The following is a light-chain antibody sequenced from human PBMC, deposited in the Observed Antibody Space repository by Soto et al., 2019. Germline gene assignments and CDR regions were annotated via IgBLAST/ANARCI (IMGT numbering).Light chain of an antibody. J-gene: IGKJ1*01. CDR1: QSVSSSY. V-gene: IGKV3-20*01. CDR3: QQYGSSPT. CDR2: GAS. Sequence: EIVLTQSPDTLSLSPGERSTLSCRASQSVSSSYLAWYQQNPGQAPMLLIYGASSRATGIPDRFSGSGSGTDFTLTISRLEPEDFAVYYCQQYGSSPTFGQGAKVDIK.